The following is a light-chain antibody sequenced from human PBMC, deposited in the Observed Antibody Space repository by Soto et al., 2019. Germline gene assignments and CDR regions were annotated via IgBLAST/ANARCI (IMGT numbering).Light chain of an antibody. J-gene: IGLJ2*01. CDR3: SSYTSSSTYVV. CDR2: DVS. V-gene: IGLV2-14*01. CDR1: SSDVGGYNY. Sequence: QSALTQPASVSGSPGQSITISCTGTSSDVGGYNYVSWYQQHPGKAPKLMIYDVSNRPSGVSNRFSGSKSGNTASLTISGPQAEDEAYYYCSSYTSSSTYVVFGGGTKLTVL.